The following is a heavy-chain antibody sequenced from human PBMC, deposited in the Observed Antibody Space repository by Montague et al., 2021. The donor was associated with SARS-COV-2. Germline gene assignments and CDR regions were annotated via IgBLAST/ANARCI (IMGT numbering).Heavy chain of an antibody. D-gene: IGHD1-26*01. Sequence: SETLSLTCAVYGGSFSGYYWSWIRQPPGKGLEWIGEINPSGGTNXNPSLESGVTISADTSKKQFSLKFSSVSAADTAVYYCARGRYGGAAYWGQGTLVTVTS. CDR2: INPSGGT. CDR1: GGSFSGYY. CDR3: ARGRYGGAAY. V-gene: IGHV4-34*01. J-gene: IGHJ4*02.